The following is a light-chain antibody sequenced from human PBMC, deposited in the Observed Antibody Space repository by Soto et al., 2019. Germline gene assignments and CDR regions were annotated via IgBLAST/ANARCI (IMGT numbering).Light chain of an antibody. CDR2: DAS. Sequence: EIVLTQSSVTLSLSPGKRATLSRRASQSVSSSLAWYRQKPGQAPGLLNYDASIRATGIPARFSGSGSGTDFTLTISSLEPEDFAVYYCQQRRNWQVTVAQGTRLESK. J-gene: IGKJ5*01. V-gene: IGKV3-11*01. CDR1: QSVSSS. CDR3: QQRRNWQVT.